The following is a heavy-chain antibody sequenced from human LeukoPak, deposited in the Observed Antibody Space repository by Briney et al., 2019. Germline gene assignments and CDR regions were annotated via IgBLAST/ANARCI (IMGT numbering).Heavy chain of an antibody. V-gene: IGHV1-46*03. Sequence: ASVKVSCKASGYTFTSYYMHWVRQAPGQGLEWMGIINPSGGSTSYAQKFQGRVTMTRDTSTSTVYMELSSLRSEDTAVYYCARGGDSWIQLWFNFDYWGQGTLVTVSS. CDR2: INPSGGST. CDR3: ARGGDSWIQLWFNFDY. D-gene: IGHD5-18*01. J-gene: IGHJ4*02. CDR1: GYTFTSYY.